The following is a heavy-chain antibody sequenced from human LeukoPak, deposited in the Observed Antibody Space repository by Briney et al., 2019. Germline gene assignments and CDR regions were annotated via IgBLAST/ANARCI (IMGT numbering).Heavy chain of an antibody. J-gene: IGHJ6*02. D-gene: IGHD3-22*01. V-gene: IGHV4-59*01. Sequence: SETLSLTCTVPGGSISSYYWSSIRQPPGEGLGWSGYIYYSGSTNYNLPLKSRVTISVDPSKNQFSLKLRSVTDADTAVYYCARDLGYYDSSGYYYYYGMDVWGQGTTVTVSS. CDR3: ARDLGYYDSSGYYYYYGMDV. CDR2: IYYSGST. CDR1: GGSISSYY.